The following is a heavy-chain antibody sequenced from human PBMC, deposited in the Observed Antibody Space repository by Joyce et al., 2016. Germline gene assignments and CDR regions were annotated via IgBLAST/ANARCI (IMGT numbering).Heavy chain of an antibody. CDR3: VRDSAGRSTSFYYSYYGMDV. J-gene: IGHJ6*02. D-gene: IGHD2-2*01. V-gene: IGHV4-61*01. CDR1: GGSVDIDTYF. CDR2: VYYSVTT. Sequence: QVQLQESGPGLVKPSETLSLTCKVSGGSVDIDTYFWTWIRQPPGKGLEWIGKVYYSVTTNYNPSRQSRVSISLDTSKNQFSLKLNSVTAADTAVYYCVRDSAGRSTSFYYSYYGMDVWGQGTTVIVSS.